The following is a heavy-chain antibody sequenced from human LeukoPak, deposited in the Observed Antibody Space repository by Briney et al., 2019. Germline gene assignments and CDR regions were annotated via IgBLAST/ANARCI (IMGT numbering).Heavy chain of an antibody. Sequence: GGSLRLSCVASGFTFSSYSLNWVRQAPGKGLEWVSAISGSGGSTYYADSVKGRFTISRDDSKNTLYLQMNSLRAEDTAVYYCGRSSGWYLDYWGQGTLVTVSS. CDR1: GFTFSSYS. J-gene: IGHJ4*02. CDR2: ISGSGGST. D-gene: IGHD6-19*01. V-gene: IGHV3-23*01. CDR3: GRSSGWYLDY.